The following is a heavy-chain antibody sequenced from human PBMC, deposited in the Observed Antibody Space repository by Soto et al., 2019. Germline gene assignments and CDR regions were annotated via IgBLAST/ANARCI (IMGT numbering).Heavy chain of an antibody. CDR3: ARLGDYYPAFDY. Sequence: QVQLKESGPGLVKPSETLSVTCTVSGSPISDNYWSWVRQAPGQGLEWVGYIYYTGTTTYNPSVTSRVTISLDTSTSHFSLILSSVTAADTAVYYCARLGDYYPAFDYWGHGTLVTVSS. CDR2: IYYTGTT. V-gene: IGHV4-59*08. J-gene: IGHJ4*01. CDR1: GSPISDNY. D-gene: IGHD3-22*01.